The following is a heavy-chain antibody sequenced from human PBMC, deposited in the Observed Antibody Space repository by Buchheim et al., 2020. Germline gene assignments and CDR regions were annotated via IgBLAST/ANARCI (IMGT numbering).Heavy chain of an antibody. D-gene: IGHD3-22*01. CDR1: GFTFSSYG. Sequence: QVQLVESGGGVVQPGRSLRLSCAASGFTFSSYGMHWVRQAPGKGLEWVAVISYDGSNKYYADSVKGRFTISRDNSKNTLYREMNSRRAEDTAVYYCARDLNGAQDYYDSSVPDYWGKGTL. J-gene: IGHJ4*02. CDR2: ISYDGSNK. V-gene: IGHV3-33*01. CDR3: ARDLNGAQDYYDSSVPDY.